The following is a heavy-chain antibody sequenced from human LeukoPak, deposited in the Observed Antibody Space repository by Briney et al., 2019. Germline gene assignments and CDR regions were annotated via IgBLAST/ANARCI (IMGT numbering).Heavy chain of an antibody. Sequence: GGSLRLSCAASGFTFSSYWMSWVRQAPGKGLEWVANIKQDGSEKYYVDSVKGRFTISRDNSRNTLYLQMNSLRAEDTAVYYCAKDQDVAAAGTWGSIDYWGQGTLVTVSS. J-gene: IGHJ4*02. CDR3: AKDQDVAAAGTWGSIDY. CDR2: IKQDGSEK. V-gene: IGHV3-7*01. D-gene: IGHD6-13*01. CDR1: GFTFSSYW.